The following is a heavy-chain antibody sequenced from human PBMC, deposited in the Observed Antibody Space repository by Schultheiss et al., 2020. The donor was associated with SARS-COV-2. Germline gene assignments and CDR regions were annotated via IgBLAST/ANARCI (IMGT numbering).Heavy chain of an antibody. CDR3: AREGSDFWSGLGVGFDP. Sequence: SETLSLTCTVSGGSISSGGYYWSWIRQHPGKGLEWIGYIYYSGSTYYNPSLKSRVTISVDTSKNQFSLKLSSVTAADTAVYYCAREGSDFWSGLGVGFDPWGQGTLVTVSS. CDR2: IYYSGST. J-gene: IGHJ5*02. CDR1: GGSISSGGYY. V-gene: IGHV4-31*03. D-gene: IGHD3-3*01.